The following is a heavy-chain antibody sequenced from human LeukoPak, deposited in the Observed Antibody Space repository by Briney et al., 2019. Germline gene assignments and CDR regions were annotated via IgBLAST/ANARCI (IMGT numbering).Heavy chain of an antibody. CDR1: GFTFSSYA. Sequence: GGSLRLSCAAPGFTFSSYAMSWVRQAPGKGLEWVSTISGSGGSTYYADSVKGRFTISRDNSKNTLYLQMNSLRAEDTAVYYCARAGYCSGSSCSEDFDYWGQGTLVTVSS. CDR2: ISGSGGST. J-gene: IGHJ4*02. CDR3: ARAGYCSGSSCSEDFDY. D-gene: IGHD2-8*02. V-gene: IGHV3-23*01.